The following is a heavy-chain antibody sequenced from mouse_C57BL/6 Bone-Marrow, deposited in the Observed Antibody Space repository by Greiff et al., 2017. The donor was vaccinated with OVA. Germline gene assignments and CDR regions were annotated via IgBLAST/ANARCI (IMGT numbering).Heavy chain of an antibody. CDR2: INPSTGGT. J-gene: IGHJ1*03. Sequence: EVKLMESGPELVKPGASVKISCKASGYSFTGYYMNWVKQSPEKSLEWIGEINPSTGGTTYNQKFKAKATLTVDKSSSTAYMQLKSLTSEDSAVYYCAREGVLYGRPSYWYFDVWGTGTTVTVSS. V-gene: IGHV1-42*01. D-gene: IGHD1-1*01. CDR3: AREGVLYGRPSYWYFDV. CDR1: GYSFTGYY.